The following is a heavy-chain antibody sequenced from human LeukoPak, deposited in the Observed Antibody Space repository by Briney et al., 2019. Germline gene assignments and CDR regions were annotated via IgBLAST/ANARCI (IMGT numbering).Heavy chain of an antibody. V-gene: IGHV3-23*01. Sequence: GGSLRLSCAASGFIFSTYAMSWVRQAPGKGLEWVSAICGSGGRKYYADSVKGRFTISRVNSKNTLYLQMNNLRAEDTAVYYCAKAGGHYYDSSGYHFDYWGQGTLVTVSS. CDR1: GFIFSTYA. CDR3: AKAGGHYYDSSGYHFDY. D-gene: IGHD3-22*01. CDR2: ICGSGGRK. J-gene: IGHJ4*02.